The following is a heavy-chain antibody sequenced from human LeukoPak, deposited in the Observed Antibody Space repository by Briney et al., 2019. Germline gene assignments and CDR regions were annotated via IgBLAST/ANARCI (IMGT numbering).Heavy chain of an antibody. V-gene: IGHV3-23*01. CDR2: ISGSGGST. D-gene: IGHD3-10*01. Sequence: PGGSLRLSCVSSGFSFSNYAMSWVRQAPGKGLEWVSSISGSGGSTYYADSVKGRFTSSRDNSKNTLYLQMNNLRAEDTAAYYCAKGSFWGQGTLVTVSS. J-gene: IGHJ4*02. CDR1: GFSFSNYA. CDR3: AKGSF.